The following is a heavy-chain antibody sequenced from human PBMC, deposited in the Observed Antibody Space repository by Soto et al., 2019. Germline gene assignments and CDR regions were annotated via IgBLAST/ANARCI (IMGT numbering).Heavy chain of an antibody. CDR3: ARGCDSASCPYYFDY. J-gene: IGHJ4*02. D-gene: IGHD2-2*01. Sequence: EVQLVESGGGLVQPGESLRLSCAASGFTFSSYWMSWVRQALGKGLEWVATIRQDGSEKHYVDSVKGRFTISRDNAKNSLYLQMNSLRAEDTAVYYCARGCDSASCPYYFDYWGQGTLVTVSS. CDR1: GFTFSSYW. CDR2: IRQDGSEK. V-gene: IGHV3-7*01.